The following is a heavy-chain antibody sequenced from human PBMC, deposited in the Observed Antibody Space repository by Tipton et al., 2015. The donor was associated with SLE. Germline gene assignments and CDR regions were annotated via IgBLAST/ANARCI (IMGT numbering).Heavy chain of an antibody. Sequence: QSGAEVKKPGASVKVSCKASGYTFTSYGISWVRQAPGQGLEWMGWISAYNGNTNYAQKLQGRVTMTTDTSTSTAYMELRSLRSDDTAVYYCARMVSGYCSGGSCYLYWYFDLWGRGTLVTVSP. CDR1: GYTFTSYG. CDR2: ISAYNGNT. D-gene: IGHD2-15*01. J-gene: IGHJ2*01. CDR3: ARMVSGYCSGGSCYLYWYFDL. V-gene: IGHV1-18*01.